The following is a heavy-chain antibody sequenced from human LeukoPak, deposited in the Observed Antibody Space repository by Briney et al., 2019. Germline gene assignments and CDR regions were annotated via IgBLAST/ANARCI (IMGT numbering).Heavy chain of an antibody. CDR2: TSSDGSDK. D-gene: IGHD3-22*01. V-gene: IGHV3-30*04. CDR1: GFTFSTYP. Sequence: GGSLRLSCAASGFTFSTYPMHWVRQAPGKGLEWVAGTSSDGSDKHYPDSVKGRLTISRDNSKDTVFLQMNSLRFEDTAVFYCAREDHSSGYAGAIGFDPWGQGTLVTVSS. CDR3: AREDHSSGYAGAIGFDP. J-gene: IGHJ5*02.